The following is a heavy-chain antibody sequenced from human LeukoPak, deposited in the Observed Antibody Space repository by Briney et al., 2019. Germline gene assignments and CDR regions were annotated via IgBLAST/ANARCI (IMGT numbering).Heavy chain of an antibody. CDR1: GYTFTSYY. CDR3: ARDTAAGGRYDY. V-gene: IGHV1-46*01. CDR2: INPSGGST. Sequence: GASVKVSCKSCGYTFTSYYMHWVRQAPGQGLEWMGIINPSGGSTSYAQKFQGRVTMTRDTSTSTVYMELSSLRSEDTAVYYCARDTAAGGRYDYWGQGTLVTVSS. J-gene: IGHJ4*02. D-gene: IGHD3-16*01.